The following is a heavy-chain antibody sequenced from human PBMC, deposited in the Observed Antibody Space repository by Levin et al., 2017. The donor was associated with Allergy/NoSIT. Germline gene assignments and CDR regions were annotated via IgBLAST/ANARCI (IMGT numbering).Heavy chain of an antibody. D-gene: IGHD6-6*01. CDR2: INPNSGGT. CDR1: GYTFTGYY. V-gene: IGHV1-2*02. J-gene: IGHJ4*02. Sequence: ASVKVSCKASGYTFTGYYMHWVRQAPGQGLEWMGWINPNSGGTNYAQKFQGRVTMTRDTSISTAYMELSRLRSDDTAVYYCARVRTCWPCSSSPGNYWGQGTLVTVSS. CDR3: ARVRTCWPCSSSPGNY.